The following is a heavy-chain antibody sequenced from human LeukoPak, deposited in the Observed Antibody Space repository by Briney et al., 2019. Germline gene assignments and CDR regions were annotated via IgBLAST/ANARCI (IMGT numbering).Heavy chain of an antibody. CDR1: GFTFSSYS. CDR2: ISVGGADT. Sequence: GGSLRLSCAASGFTFSSYSMNWVRQAPGKGLEWVSSISVGGADTFVSDSVKGRFTITRENSKNTLYLQMMGLRVEDTAVYFCAKLNLGEMAYFDSWGQGTLVTVSS. V-gene: IGHV3-23*01. CDR3: AKLNLGEMAYFDS. D-gene: IGHD3-16*01. J-gene: IGHJ4*02.